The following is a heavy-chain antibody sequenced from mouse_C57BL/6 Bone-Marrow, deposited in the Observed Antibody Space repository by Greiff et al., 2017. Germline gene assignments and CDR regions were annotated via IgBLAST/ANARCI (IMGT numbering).Heavy chain of an antibody. Sequence: VQLQQSGAELARPGASVKLSCKASGYTFTSYGISWVKQRTGQGLEWIGEIYPRSGNTYYNEKFKGKATLTADKSSSTAYMELRSLTSEDSAVYFCARYPLYCGSSYDSIDYWGQGTSVTVSS. D-gene: IGHD1-1*01. CDR3: ARYPLYCGSSYDSIDY. CDR2: IYPRSGNT. CDR1: GYTFTSYG. V-gene: IGHV1-81*01. J-gene: IGHJ4*01.